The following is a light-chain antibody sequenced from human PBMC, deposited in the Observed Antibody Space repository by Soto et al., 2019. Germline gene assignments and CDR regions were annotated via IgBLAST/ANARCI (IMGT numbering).Light chain of an antibody. V-gene: IGLV2-14*01. Sequence: QSALTQPASVSGSPGQSITISCTGTCSDVGGYNYVSWYQQHPGKAPKLMIYEVSNRPSGVSNRFSGSKSGNTASLTISGLQAEDEADYYCSSYTSSSTYVFGTGTKLTVL. CDR1: CSDVGGYNY. J-gene: IGLJ1*01. CDR3: SSYTSSSTYV. CDR2: EVS.